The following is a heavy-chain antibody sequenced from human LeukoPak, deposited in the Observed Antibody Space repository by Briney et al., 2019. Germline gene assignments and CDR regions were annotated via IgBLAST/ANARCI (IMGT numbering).Heavy chain of an antibody. CDR1: GFTVSNVW. D-gene: IGHD5-18*01. CDR3: TTYNYGYFKT. CDR2: IKSKSDGGTT. J-gene: IGHJ4*02. V-gene: IGHV3-15*01. Sequence: PGGSLRLSCAASGFTVSNVWMSWVRQAPGKGPEWVGRIKSKSDGGTTDCAAPVKDRFTISRDDSKNTLYLQLNSLKTEDTAVYYCTTYNYGYFKTWGQGTLVTVSS.